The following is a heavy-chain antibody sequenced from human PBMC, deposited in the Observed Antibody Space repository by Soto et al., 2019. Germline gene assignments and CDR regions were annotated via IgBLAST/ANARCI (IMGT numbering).Heavy chain of an antibody. CDR1: GGSFSGYY. J-gene: IGHJ6*02. D-gene: IGHD3-3*01. CDR3: ARVVGEITIFGVVIITPFYGMDV. CDR2: INHSGSP. V-gene: IGHV4-34*01. Sequence: SETLSLTCAVYGGSFSGYYWSWIRQPPGKGMEWIGEINHSGSPNYNPSLKSRVTISVDTSKNQFSLKLSSVTAADTAVYYCARVVGEITIFGVVIITPFYGMDVWGQGTTVTVSS.